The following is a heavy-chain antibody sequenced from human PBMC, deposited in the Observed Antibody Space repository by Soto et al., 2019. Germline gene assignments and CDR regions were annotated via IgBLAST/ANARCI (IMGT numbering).Heavy chain of an antibody. CDR1: GYTFTNHG. Sequence: QVQLVQSGAEVKKPGASVKVSCKASGYTFTNHGISWVRQAPGQGLEWLGWISGHNGNTKYAQRLQGRDTMTTATSTSTAYMELRSLKSDDTAVYYCARDLYPLAYYLDYWGQGTLVTVSS. V-gene: IGHV1-18*01. J-gene: IGHJ4*02. CDR3: ARDLYPLAYYLDY. CDR2: ISGHNGNT.